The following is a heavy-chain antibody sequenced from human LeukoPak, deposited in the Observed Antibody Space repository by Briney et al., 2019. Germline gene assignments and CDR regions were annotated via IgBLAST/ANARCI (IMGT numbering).Heavy chain of an antibody. V-gene: IGHV3-72*01. CDR1: LFIVSDHY. Sequence: QPGGSLRLSCVASLFIVSDHYIDWVRQAPGKGLEWVGRTRDKAHSYTTEYAASVKGRFTISRDDSRNSLYLQMNSLRSDDTAMYYCARAFYYERTYYLDSWGQGTLVTVSS. CDR2: TRDKAHSYTT. CDR3: ARAFYYERTYYLDS. D-gene: IGHD3-22*01. J-gene: IGHJ4*02.